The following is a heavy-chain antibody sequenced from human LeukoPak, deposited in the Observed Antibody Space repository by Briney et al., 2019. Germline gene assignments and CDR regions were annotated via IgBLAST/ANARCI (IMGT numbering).Heavy chain of an antibody. V-gene: IGHV4-30-4*01. D-gene: IGHD2-2*01. CDR2: IYYSGST. Sequence: SETLSLTCTVSGGSISSDDYYWSWIRQPPGKGLEWIGYIYYSGSTYYNPSLKSRVTISVDTSKNQFSLKLSSVTAADTAVYYCARLYCSSTSCYWGFDYWGQGTLVTVSS. J-gene: IGHJ4*02. CDR3: ARLYCSSTSCYWGFDY. CDR1: GGSISSDDYY.